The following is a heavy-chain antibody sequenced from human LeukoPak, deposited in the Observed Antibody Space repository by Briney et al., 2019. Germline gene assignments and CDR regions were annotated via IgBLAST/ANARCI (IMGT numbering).Heavy chain of an antibody. Sequence: GGSLRLSCAASGFTFSSYGMHWVRQAPGKGLEWVAFIRYDGSNKYYADSVKGRFTISRDNSKNTLYLQMGSLRAEDMAVYYCARDTKNGVEGYSYGYGVDYWGQGTLVTVSS. V-gene: IGHV3-30*02. CDR1: GFTFSSYG. D-gene: IGHD5-18*01. CDR2: IRYDGSNK. J-gene: IGHJ4*02. CDR3: ARDTKNGVEGYSYGYGVDY.